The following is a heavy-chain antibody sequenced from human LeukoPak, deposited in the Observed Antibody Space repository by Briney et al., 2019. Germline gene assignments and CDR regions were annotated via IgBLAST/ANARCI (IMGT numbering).Heavy chain of an antibody. CDR2: ISYDGSNK. Sequence: GGSLRLSCAASGFTFSSYAMHWVRQAPGKGLEWVAVISYDGSNKYYADSVKGRFTISRDNSKNSLYLQMNSLRAEDTAVYYCARGYYYGSGRSHWGQGTLVTVSS. CDR3: ARGYYYGSGRSH. V-gene: IGHV3-30*04. D-gene: IGHD3-10*01. J-gene: IGHJ4*02. CDR1: GFTFSSYA.